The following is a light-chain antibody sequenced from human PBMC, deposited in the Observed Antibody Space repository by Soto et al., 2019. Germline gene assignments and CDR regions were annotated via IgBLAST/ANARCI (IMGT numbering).Light chain of an antibody. J-gene: IGKJ4*01. Sequence: DIQMTQSPSSLSASVGDRVTITCRASQGISNFLAWYQHKPGKVPKLLIYAASTLQSGVPSRFSSSGSGTDFTLTISSLQPEDVATYYCQKYKSAPSLTFGGGTKVEIK. CDR1: QGISNF. V-gene: IGKV1-27*01. CDR2: AAS. CDR3: QKYKSAPSLT.